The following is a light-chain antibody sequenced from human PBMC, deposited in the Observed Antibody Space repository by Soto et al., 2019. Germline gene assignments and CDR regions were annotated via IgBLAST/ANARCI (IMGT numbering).Light chain of an antibody. CDR1: QSVRSY. Sequence: EIGLAQSPATLSLSPGERATLSCRTSQSVRSYLAWYQQKPGQPPRLLIYDASHRATGIPARFSGSGSGTDFTLTISSLEPEDFAVYYCQQRSNWLTFGGGTKVDIK. CDR3: QQRSNWLT. J-gene: IGKJ4*01. CDR2: DAS. V-gene: IGKV3-11*01.